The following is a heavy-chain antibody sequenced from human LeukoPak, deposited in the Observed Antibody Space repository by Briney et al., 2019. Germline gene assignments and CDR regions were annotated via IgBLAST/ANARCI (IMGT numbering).Heavy chain of an antibody. V-gene: IGHV3-7*01. Sequence: GGSLRLSCAASGFTFSDPWMSWVRQAPGKGLEWVANMNQDGSAKGYVDSVKGRFTISRDNARNSLYLQMSSLRPEDTAVYYCATYTHWVAGDVWGQGTTVTVCS. CDR3: ATYTHWVAGDV. CDR1: GFTFSDPW. D-gene: IGHD3-16*01. J-gene: IGHJ6*02. CDR2: MNQDGSAK.